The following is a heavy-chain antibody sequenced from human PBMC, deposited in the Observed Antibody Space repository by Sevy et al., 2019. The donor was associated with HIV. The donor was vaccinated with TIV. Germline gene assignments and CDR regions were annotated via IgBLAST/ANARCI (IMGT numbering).Heavy chain of an antibody. Sequence: GGSLRLSCAASGFTVSSNYMSWVRQAPGKGLEWVSVIYSGGSTYYADSVKGRFTISRDNSKNTLYLQMNSLRAEDTAVYYCARVGSWFFFDYWGHGTLVTVSS. CDR1: GFTVSSNY. V-gene: IGHV3-53*01. CDR3: ARVGSWFFFDY. J-gene: IGHJ4*01. D-gene: IGHD6-13*01. CDR2: IYSGGST.